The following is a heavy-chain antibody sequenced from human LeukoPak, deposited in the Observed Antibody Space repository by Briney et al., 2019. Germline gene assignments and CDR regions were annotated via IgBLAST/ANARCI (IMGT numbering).Heavy chain of an antibody. Sequence: ATVTVSCKASGYTFTGYYMHWVRQAPGQGLEWMGRINPNSGGTNYAQKFQGRVTMTRDTSISTAYMELSRLRSDDTAVYYCARTTVATGGFDYWGQGTLVTVSS. J-gene: IGHJ4*02. V-gene: IGHV1-2*06. D-gene: IGHD4-23*01. CDR1: GYTFTGYY. CDR3: ARTTVATGGFDY. CDR2: INPNSGGT.